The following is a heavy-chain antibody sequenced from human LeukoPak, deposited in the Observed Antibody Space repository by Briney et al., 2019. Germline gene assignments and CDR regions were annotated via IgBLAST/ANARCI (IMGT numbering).Heavy chain of an antibody. Sequence: SQTLSLTCTVSGGSVSSGGNYWSWVRQLPGKGLEWIGYIHHTGSAYFNPSLKSRVTVSVDTSENQISLKLSSATAADTAIYYCARDRHRSGYWYFDLWGRGILVTVSS. V-gene: IGHV4-31*03. CDR2: IHHTGSA. J-gene: IGHJ2*01. CDR1: GGSVSSGGNY. CDR3: ARDRHRSGYWYFDL.